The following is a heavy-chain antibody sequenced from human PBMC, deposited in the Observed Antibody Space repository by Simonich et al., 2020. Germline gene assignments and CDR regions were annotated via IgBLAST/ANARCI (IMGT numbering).Heavy chain of an antibody. D-gene: IGHD7-27*01. CDR3: ARSAGSTGDFDY. CDR2: INPNRGGT. CDR1: GYTFTGYY. V-gene: IGHV1-2*02. J-gene: IGHJ4*02. Sequence: QVQLVQSGAEVKKPGASVKVSCKASGYTFTGYYMHWVRQAPGQGLEWMGWINPNRGGTNYAQKFQGRVTMTRDTSISTAYMERSRLRSDDTAVYYCARSAGSTGDFDYWGQGTLVTVSS.